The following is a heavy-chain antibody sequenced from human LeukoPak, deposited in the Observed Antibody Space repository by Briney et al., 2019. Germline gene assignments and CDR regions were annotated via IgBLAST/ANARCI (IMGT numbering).Heavy chain of an antibody. CDR3: ARDPVDCGGDCSIVVFDI. D-gene: IGHD2-21*02. V-gene: IGHV3-11*05. CDR1: GFTFSDYY. J-gene: IGHJ3*02. CDR2: ISGSSSYT. Sequence: GGSLRLSCAASGFTFSDYYMTWIRQAPGKGLEWLSYISGSSSYTNYADSVRGRFTISRDNAKNSLYLEMSSQRAEDTAVYYCARDPVDCGGDCSIVVFDIWGLGTMVTVSS.